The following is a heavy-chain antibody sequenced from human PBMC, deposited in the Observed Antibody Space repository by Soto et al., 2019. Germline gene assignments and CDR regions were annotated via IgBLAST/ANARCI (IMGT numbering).Heavy chain of an antibody. V-gene: IGHV4-59*01. J-gene: IGHJ6*02. Sequence: QVQLQESGPGLVKPSETLSLTCTVSGGSISSYYWSWIRQPPGKGLEWIGYIYYSGSTNYNPSLKSRVTISVDTAKNQFSLKLSSVTAADTAVYYCARDYGKRTMDVCGQGTTVTVSS. D-gene: IGHD3-10*01. CDR3: ARDYGKRTMDV. CDR2: IYYSGST. CDR1: GGSISSYY.